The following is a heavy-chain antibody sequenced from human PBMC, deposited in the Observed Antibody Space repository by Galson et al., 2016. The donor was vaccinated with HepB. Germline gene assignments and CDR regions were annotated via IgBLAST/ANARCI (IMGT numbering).Heavy chain of an antibody. J-gene: IGHJ4*02. CDR1: AFTFRNYG. CDR2: IASDGGLK. Sequence: SLRLSCAASAFTFRNYGMHWVRQAPGKGLEWLAVIASDGGLKFYADSVKGRFFISRDNSKNTLYLQMTGLRAEDTAVYSCGKEFESSGYKSFFDNWGQGTLVTVSS. CDR3: GKEFESSGYKSFFDN. V-gene: IGHV3-30*18. D-gene: IGHD3-22*01.